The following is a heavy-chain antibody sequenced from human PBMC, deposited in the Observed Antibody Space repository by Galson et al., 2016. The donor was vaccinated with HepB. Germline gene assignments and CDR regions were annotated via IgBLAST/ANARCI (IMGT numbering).Heavy chain of an antibody. CDR3: ARLHYDGSVFHPFDC. Sequence: SLRLSCAASGFTFSRYGMHWVRQAPGKGLEWIGRSRNKGSGYSTQYAASVQGRFTMSRDASMNSLYLQMNSLKTEDTAVYYCARLHYDGSVFHPFDCWGQGTLVTVSS. D-gene: IGHD3-22*01. J-gene: IGHJ4*02. CDR1: GFTFSRYG. CDR2: SRNKGSGYST. V-gene: IGHV3-72*01.